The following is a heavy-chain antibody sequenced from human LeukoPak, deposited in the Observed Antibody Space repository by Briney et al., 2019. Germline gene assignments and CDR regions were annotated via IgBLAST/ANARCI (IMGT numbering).Heavy chain of an antibody. D-gene: IGHD6-19*01. V-gene: IGHV3-66*01. CDR3: ARRHSSGSN. CDR2: IYSGGIT. CDR1: GFNFISHW. Sequence: GGSLGLSCAASGFNFISHWMSWVRQAPGKGLEWVSVIYSGGITYYADSVKGRFTISRDSSKNTLYLQMNSLRVEDTAVYYCARRHSSGSNWGQGTLVTVSS. J-gene: IGHJ4*02.